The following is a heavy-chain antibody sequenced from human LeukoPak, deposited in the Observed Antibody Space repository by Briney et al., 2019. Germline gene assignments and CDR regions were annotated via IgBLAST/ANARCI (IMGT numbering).Heavy chain of an antibody. CDR2: IYYSGST. Sequence: SETLSHTCTVSGGSISSYYWSWIRQPPGKGLEWIAYIYYSGSTNYNPSLKSRVTISVDTSKNQFSLKLTSLTAADTAVYYCARGGSSYGDAFDIWGQGTMVTVSS. D-gene: IGHD2-15*01. CDR1: GGSISSYY. J-gene: IGHJ3*02. CDR3: ARGGSSYGDAFDI. V-gene: IGHV4-59*01.